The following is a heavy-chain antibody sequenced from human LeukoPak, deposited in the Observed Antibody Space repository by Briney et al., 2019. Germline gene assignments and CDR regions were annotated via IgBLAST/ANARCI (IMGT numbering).Heavy chain of an antibody. CDR2: IYPGDSDI. D-gene: IGHD2-15*01. J-gene: IGHJ5*02. CDR1: GYRFSNYW. Sequence: GESLKISCKGSGYRFSNYWIDRVRHMPGKGLEWMGMIYPGDSDIRYSPSFQGRVTISADKSISTAYLQWSSLKASDTAMYYCARQEYCSGGSCYTWFDPWGQGTLVTVSS. V-gene: IGHV5-51*01. CDR3: ARQEYCSGGSCYTWFDP.